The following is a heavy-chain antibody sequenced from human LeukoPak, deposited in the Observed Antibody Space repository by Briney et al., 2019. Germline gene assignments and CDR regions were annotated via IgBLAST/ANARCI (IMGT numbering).Heavy chain of an antibody. D-gene: IGHD1-14*01. CDR1: GFTLSSYW. J-gene: IGHJ3*02. V-gene: IGHV3-74*01. CDR3: TRDYRNLGFDM. Sequence: GGSLRLSCAASGFTLSSYWMHWVRQAPGKGLVWVSRINGDGSTTNYADSAKGRFTISRDNAKNTLYLQMNILTAEDTALYYCTRDYRNLGFDMWGQGTMVTVSS. CDR2: INGDGSTT.